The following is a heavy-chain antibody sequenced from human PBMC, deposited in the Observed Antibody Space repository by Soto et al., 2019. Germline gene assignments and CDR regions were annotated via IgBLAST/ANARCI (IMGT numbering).Heavy chain of an antibody. J-gene: IGHJ6*02. CDR3: ASGYSYGSGYYYYGMDV. CDR1: GFTVSSNY. CDR2: IYSGGST. D-gene: IGHD5-18*01. V-gene: IGHV3-53*01. Sequence: SLRLSCAASGFTVSSNYMSWVRQAPGKGLEWVSVIYSGGSTYYADSVKDRFTISRDNSKNTLYLQMNSLRAEDTAVYYCASGYSYGSGYYYYGMDVWGQGTTVTVSS.